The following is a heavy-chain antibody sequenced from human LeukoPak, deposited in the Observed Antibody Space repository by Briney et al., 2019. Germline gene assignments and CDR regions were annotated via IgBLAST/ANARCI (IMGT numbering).Heavy chain of an antibody. V-gene: IGHV3-21*01. J-gene: IGHJ5*02. CDR3: AKDSQPLTTLTNWFDP. CDR1: GFTFNTYT. CDR2: ISGSGGSI. D-gene: IGHD4-17*01. Sequence: GGSLRLSCAASGFTFNTYTMNWVRQAPGKGLEWVSSISGSGGSIYYTDSVKGRFTISRDNAKNSLYLEMNSLKAEDTAVYYCAKDSQPLTTLTNWFDPWGQGTLVTVSS.